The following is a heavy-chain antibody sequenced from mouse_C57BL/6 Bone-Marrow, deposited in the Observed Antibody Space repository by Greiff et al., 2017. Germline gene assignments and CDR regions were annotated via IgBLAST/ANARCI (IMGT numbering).Heavy chain of an antibody. V-gene: IGHV1-55*01. CDR2: SYPSSGRT. CDR1: GYTFTSYW. D-gene: IGHD4-1*01. CDR3: ARSGRLGRSFDD. Sequence: QVQLQQSGAELVKPGASVKMSCKASGYTFTSYWITWVKQRPGQGLEWIGDSYPSSGRTNYNGKFKSKAILTVDTSSNTAYMQLSSLTSEDSAVFDCARSGRLGRSFDDWGQGTTLTVSS. J-gene: IGHJ2*01.